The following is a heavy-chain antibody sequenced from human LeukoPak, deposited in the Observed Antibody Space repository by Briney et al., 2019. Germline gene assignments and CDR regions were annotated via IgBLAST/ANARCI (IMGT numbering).Heavy chain of an antibody. D-gene: IGHD3-22*01. Sequence: PSETLSLTCAVYGVSFSGYYWSWIRQPPGKGLEWIGEINHSGGTNYNPSLKSRVTISVDTSKNQFSLKLSSVTAADTAVYYCARDSYYYDSSGYSAPGGMDVWGQGTTVTVSS. J-gene: IGHJ6*02. CDR2: INHSGGT. CDR1: GVSFSGYY. CDR3: ARDSYYYDSSGYSAPGGMDV. V-gene: IGHV4-34*01.